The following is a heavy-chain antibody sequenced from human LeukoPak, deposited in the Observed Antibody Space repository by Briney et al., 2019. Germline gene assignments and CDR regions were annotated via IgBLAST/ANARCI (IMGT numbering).Heavy chain of an antibody. J-gene: IGHJ4*02. D-gene: IGHD2-2*01. CDR2: INHSGST. CDR3: ARQYCSATSCYFDY. Sequence: PSETLSLTCAVYGGSFSGYHWSWIRQPPGKGLEWIGEINHSGSTNHNPSLKSRVTISVHTSKNQFSLKVNSVTAADTAVYYCARQYCSATSCYFDYWGQGTLVTVSS. CDR1: GGSFSGYH. V-gene: IGHV4-34*01.